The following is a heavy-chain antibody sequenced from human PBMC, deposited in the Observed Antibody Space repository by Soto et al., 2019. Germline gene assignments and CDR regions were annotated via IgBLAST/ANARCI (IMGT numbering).Heavy chain of an antibody. CDR2: VKSKAHGGTT. Sequence: GGSLRLSCAASGFTFSNAWVNWVRQAPGKGLEWVGRVKSKAHGGTTDYADPVKGRFAVSRDDSDNMVYLQMNSLKIEDTAVYYCARGIKVTGITGTLVYYFDYWGQGTQVTVSS. V-gene: IGHV3-15*07. J-gene: IGHJ4*02. CDR1: GFTFSNAW. CDR3: ARGIKVTGITGTLVYYFDY. D-gene: IGHD1-20*01.